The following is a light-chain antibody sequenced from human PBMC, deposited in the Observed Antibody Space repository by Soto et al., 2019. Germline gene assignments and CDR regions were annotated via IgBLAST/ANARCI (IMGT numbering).Light chain of an antibody. Sequence: IQLTQSPSSLSASVGDRVTITCRASQGISSYLAWYQQKPGKAPKLLIYAASTLQSGVPSRFSGSGSGTDFTLTISSLRPEDFATYYCQQLHSYPRTFGQGTKLEIK. CDR2: AAS. CDR3: QQLHSYPRT. J-gene: IGKJ2*01. V-gene: IGKV1-9*01. CDR1: QGISSY.